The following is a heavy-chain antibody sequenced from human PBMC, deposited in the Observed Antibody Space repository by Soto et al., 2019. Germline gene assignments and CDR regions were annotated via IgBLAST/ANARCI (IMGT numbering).Heavy chain of an antibody. CDR1: GFTFSSYA. CDR3: AKGMAAAGTRYFDY. V-gene: IGHV3-23*01. D-gene: IGHD6-13*01. J-gene: IGHJ4*02. CDR2: ISGSGGST. Sequence: GGSLRLSCAASGFTFSSYAMSWVRQAPGKGLEWVSVISGSGGSTYYADSVKGRFTISRDNSKNTLYLQMNSLRAEDTAVYYCAKGMAAAGTRYFDYWGQGTLVTVSS.